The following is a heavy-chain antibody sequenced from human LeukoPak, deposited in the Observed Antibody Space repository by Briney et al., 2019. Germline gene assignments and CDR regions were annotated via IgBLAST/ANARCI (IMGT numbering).Heavy chain of an antibody. J-gene: IGHJ3*02. CDR3: AKGIVATSDDAFDI. Sequence: PGGSLRLSCAVSGFTFDDYAMHWVRQAPGKGLEWVSGISWNSGSIGYADSVKGRFTISRDNAKNSLYLQMNSLRAEDMALYYCAKGIVATSDDAFDIWGQGTMVTVSS. V-gene: IGHV3-9*03. D-gene: IGHD5-12*01. CDR2: ISWNSGSI. CDR1: GFTFDDYA.